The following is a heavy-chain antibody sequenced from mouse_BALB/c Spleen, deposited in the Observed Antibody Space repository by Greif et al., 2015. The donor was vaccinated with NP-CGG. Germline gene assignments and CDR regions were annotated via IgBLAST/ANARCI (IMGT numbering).Heavy chain of an antibody. CDR3: TRSSTMITTGVAY. CDR2: IYPGSGST. V-gene: IGHV1S22*01. CDR1: GYTFTSYW. J-gene: IGHJ3*01. D-gene: IGHD2-4*01. Sequence: LQQSGSELVRPGASVKLSCKASGYTFTSYWMHWVKQRHGQGLEWIGNIYPGSGSTNYDEKFKSKGTLTVDTSSSTAYMHLSSLTSEDSAVYYCTRSSTMITTGVAYCGQETLVTVAA.